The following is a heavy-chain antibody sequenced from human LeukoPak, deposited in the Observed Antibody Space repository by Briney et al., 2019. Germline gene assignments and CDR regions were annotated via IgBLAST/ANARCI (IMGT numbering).Heavy chain of an antibody. D-gene: IGHD3-9*01. CDR3: ARHPLYDLLTGHYKGGWYFDY. J-gene: IGHJ4*02. V-gene: IGHV4-34*01. CDR1: GGSFSGYY. Sequence: NPSETLSLTCAVYGGSFSGYYWSWIRQPPGKGLEWSGEINHSGSTNYNPSLKSQVTISLDTSKNQFSLKLSSVTAADTAVYYCARHPLYDLLTGHYKGGWYFDYWGQGTLVTVSS. CDR2: INHSGST.